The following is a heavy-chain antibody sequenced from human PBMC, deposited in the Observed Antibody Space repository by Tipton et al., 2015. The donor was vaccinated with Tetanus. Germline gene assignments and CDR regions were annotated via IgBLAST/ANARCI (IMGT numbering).Heavy chain of an antibody. CDR1: GGSISSGGYY. V-gene: IGHV4-31*03. D-gene: IGHD3-9*01. J-gene: IGHJ3*02. CDR3: ARCQAFYVILTGYYNAFNI. Sequence: TLSLTCTVSGGSISSGGYYWSWIRQHPGKGLEWIGYIYYSGSTYYNPSLKSRVTISVDTTKNQFSLKLSSVTAAGTAVYYCARCQAFYVILTGYYNAFNIWGQGTMVTVSS. CDR2: IYYSGST.